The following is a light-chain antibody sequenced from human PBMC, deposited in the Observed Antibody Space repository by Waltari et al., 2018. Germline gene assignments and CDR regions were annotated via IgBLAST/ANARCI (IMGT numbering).Light chain of an antibody. CDR2: VVN. CDR1: SSYVGGYNY. Sequence: QSALTQPASVSGSPGQSTTISCTGTSSYVGGYNYVSWYQHHPGNASKTKIYVVNARPPRVSNRFSGSKTGNTASLTISGLQAEDGADYCGSSYRRSDIVVFGGGTKLTVL. CDR3: SSYRRSDIVV. V-gene: IGLV2-14*03. J-gene: IGLJ2*01.